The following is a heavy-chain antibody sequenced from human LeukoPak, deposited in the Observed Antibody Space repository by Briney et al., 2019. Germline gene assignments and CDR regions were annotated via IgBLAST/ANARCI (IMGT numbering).Heavy chain of an antibody. CDR3: ASRYGSGWFDA. D-gene: IGHD5-18*01. CDR1: GASVSSGRYY. Sequence: SETLSLTCTVSGASVSSGRYYWSWIRQHPGKGLEWIAYIVDSEKIYYNPSLKSRLILSLDTSENQFSLNLSSMTAADTAVYFCASRYGSGWFDAWGQGTLVPVSS. V-gene: IGHV4-31*03. J-gene: IGHJ5*02. CDR2: IVDSEKI.